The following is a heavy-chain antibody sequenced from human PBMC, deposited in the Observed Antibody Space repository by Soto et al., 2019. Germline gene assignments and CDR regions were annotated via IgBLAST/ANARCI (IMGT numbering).Heavy chain of an antibody. CDR3: ARERPDGCRLDP. D-gene: IGHD6-19*01. Sequence: QVQLQESGPGLVKPSQTLSLTCTVSGGSISSGDYYWSWIRQPPGKGLEWIGYIYYSGSTYYNPSLQSPVTISVDTPKNPFALKLSSVTAADTAVYYCARERPDGCRLDPWGQGTLVTVSS. CDR2: IYYSGST. V-gene: IGHV4-30-4*01. J-gene: IGHJ5*02. CDR1: GGSISSGDYY.